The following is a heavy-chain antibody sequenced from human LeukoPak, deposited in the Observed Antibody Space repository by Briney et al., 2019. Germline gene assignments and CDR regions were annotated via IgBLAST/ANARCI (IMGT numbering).Heavy chain of an antibody. D-gene: IGHD5-18*01. CDR2: IYYSGST. CDR1: GGSFSSYF. J-gene: IGHJ4*02. Sequence: SETLSLTCAVYGGSFSSYFWSWIRQPPGKGLEWIGYIYYSGSTNYNPSLKSRVTISVDTSKNQFSLKLSSVTAADTAVYYCARLGVWNTAMVTDYWGRGTLVTVSS. CDR3: ARLGVWNTAMVTDY. V-gene: IGHV4-59*08.